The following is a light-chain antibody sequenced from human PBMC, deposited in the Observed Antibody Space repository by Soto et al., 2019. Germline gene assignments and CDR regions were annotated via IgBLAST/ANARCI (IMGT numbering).Light chain of an antibody. CDR3: QQYNVWPLT. CDR1: QSVNSN. J-gene: IGKJ4*01. V-gene: IGKV3-15*01. Sequence: EIVMTQSPVTLSVSPGDRATLSCRASQSVNSNLAWYQQKPGQTPKLLIYVASTRATGIPARFSGSGSGTEFTLTINRLQSEDVAVYYCQQYNVWPLTFGGGTKVEFK. CDR2: VAS.